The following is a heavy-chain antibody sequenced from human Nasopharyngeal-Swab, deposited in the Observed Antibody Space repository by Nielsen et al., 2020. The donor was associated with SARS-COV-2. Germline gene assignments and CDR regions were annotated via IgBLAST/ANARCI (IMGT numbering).Heavy chain of an antibody. CDR3: ARESRMATGGTDY. V-gene: IGHV1-2*06. CDR2: INPNSGGT. J-gene: IGHJ4*02. Sequence: ASVKVFCKASGYTFSGYYMHWVRQAPGQGLEWMGRINPNSGGTNYAQQFQGRVTMTRDTSISTVYMELSSLGYDDTAMYYCARESRMATGGTDYWGQGTLVTVSS. CDR1: GYTFSGYY. D-gene: IGHD6-13*01.